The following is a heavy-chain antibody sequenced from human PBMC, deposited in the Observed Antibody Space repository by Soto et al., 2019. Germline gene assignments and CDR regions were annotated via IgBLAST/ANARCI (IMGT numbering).Heavy chain of an antibody. CDR2: ISGSGGST. J-gene: IGHJ4*02. Sequence: EVQLLESGGGLVQPGGSLRLSCAASGFTFTSYAMSWVRQAPGKGLEWVSAISGSGGSTYYAHSAKGRFTISRDNSKNTLYVKMNSLRAEDTGVYYCAKWPKWPFFDYLGQGSLVTVS. CDR3: AKWPKWPFFDY. CDR1: GFTFTSYA. V-gene: IGHV3-23*01. D-gene: IGHD5-12*01.